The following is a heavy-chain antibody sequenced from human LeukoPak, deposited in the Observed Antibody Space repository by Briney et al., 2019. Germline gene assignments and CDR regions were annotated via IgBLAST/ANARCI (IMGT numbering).Heavy chain of an antibody. CDR1: GFTFSSYT. D-gene: IGHD4-17*01. V-gene: IGHV3-48*04. Sequence: GSLRLSCAASGFTFSSYTMNWVRQAPGKGLEWVSYISSSGSTIYYADSLKGRFTISRDNAKNSLYLQMNSLRAEDTAVYYCARGTRSTHYYHYYMDVWGKGTTVTVSS. CDR2: ISSSGSTI. J-gene: IGHJ6*03. CDR3: ARGTRSTHYYHYYMDV.